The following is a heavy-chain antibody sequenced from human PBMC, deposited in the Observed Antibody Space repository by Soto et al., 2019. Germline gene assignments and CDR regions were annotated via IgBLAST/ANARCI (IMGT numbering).Heavy chain of an antibody. CDR2: IYPGDSDT. D-gene: IGHD3-22*01. CDR1: GYSFTSYW. V-gene: IGHV5-51*01. J-gene: IGHJ4*02. Sequence: PGESLKISCNGSGYSFTSYWIGWVRQMPGKGLEWMGIIYPGDSDTRYSPSFQGQVTISADKSISTAYLQWSSLKASDTAMYYCARTTNYYDSSGLRWGQGTLVNVSS. CDR3: ARTTNYYDSSGLR.